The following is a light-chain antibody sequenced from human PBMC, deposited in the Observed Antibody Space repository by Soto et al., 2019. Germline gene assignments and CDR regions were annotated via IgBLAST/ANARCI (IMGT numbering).Light chain of an antibody. CDR3: QQYGSSQT. V-gene: IGKV3-20*01. J-gene: IGKJ1*01. Sequence: EVVMTQSPATLSVSPGERATLSCRASQSVNANLAWYQQKPGQAPRLLVYGASSRATGIPDRFSGSGSGTDFTLTISRLEPEDFAVYYCQQYGSSQTFGQGTKVEIK. CDR1: QSVNAN. CDR2: GAS.